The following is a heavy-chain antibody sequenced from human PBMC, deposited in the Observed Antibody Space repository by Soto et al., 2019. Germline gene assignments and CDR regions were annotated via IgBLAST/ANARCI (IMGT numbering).Heavy chain of an antibody. Sequence: SETLSLTCAVYGGSFSGYYWSWIRQPPGKGLEWIGEINHSGSTNYNPSLKSRVTISVDTSKNQFSLKLSSVTAADTAVYYCARLGGYYQAFDSWGQGTLVTVSS. V-gene: IGHV4-34*01. D-gene: IGHD3-22*01. CDR1: GGSFSGYY. J-gene: IGHJ4*02. CDR3: ARLGGYYQAFDS. CDR2: INHSGST.